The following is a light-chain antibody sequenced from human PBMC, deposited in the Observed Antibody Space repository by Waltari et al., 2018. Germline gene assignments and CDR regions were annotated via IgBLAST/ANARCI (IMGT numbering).Light chain of an antibody. J-gene: IGKJ1*01. V-gene: IGKV1-6*01. CDR1: QGIRME. CDR2: AAS. Sequence: AIQMTQSPSSLSASVGDRVTISCRESQGIRMELGWYQQKPGKAPNLLIYAASSLQSGAPSRFSGSGSGTDFTLTISSLQPEDSATYYCLQDCNYPWTFGQGTKVEIK. CDR3: LQDCNYPWT.